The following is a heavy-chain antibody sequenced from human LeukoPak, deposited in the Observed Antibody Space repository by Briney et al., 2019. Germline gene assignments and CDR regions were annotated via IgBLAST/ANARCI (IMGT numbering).Heavy chain of an antibody. J-gene: IGHJ4*02. Sequence: SETLSLTCAVSGGSISSGGYSWSWIRQPPGKGLEWIGYIYHSGSTYYNPSLKSRVTISVDRSKNQFSLKLSSVTAADTAVYYCARGRSSWSPDFDYWGQGTLVTVSS. CDR2: IYHSGST. V-gene: IGHV4-30-2*01. CDR3: ARGRSSWSPDFDY. CDR1: GGSISSGGYS. D-gene: IGHD6-13*01.